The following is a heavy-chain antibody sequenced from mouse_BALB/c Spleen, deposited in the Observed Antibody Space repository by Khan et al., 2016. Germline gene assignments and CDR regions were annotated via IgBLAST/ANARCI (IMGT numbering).Heavy chain of an antibody. D-gene: IGHD2-4*01. CDR1: GYSFTDYN. V-gene: IGHV1S135*01. Sequence: VQLQQSGPELVKPGASVKVSCKASGYSFTDYNMYWVKQSHGKSLEWIGYIDPYNGVTNYNQKFKGKATLTVDTSSSTAFMHLNSLTSEDSAVYSCARYDYDVVWFAYWGQGTLVTVSA. CDR2: IDPYNGVT. J-gene: IGHJ3*01. CDR3: ARYDYDVVWFAY.